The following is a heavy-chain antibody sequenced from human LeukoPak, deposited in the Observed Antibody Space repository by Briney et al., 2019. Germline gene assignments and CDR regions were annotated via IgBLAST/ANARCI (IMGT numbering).Heavy chain of an antibody. D-gene: IGHD2/OR15-2a*01. J-gene: IGHJ3*02. V-gene: IGHV3-21*01. CDR2: ISSSSSYI. CDR3: ARQTGISIDI. Sequence: GGSLRLSCAASGFTFDDYAMHWVRQAPGKGLEWVSSISSSSSYIYYTDSVKGRFTISRDNAKNSLFLQMNILRAEDTAVYYCARQTGISIDIWGQGTMVTVSS. CDR1: GFTFDDYA.